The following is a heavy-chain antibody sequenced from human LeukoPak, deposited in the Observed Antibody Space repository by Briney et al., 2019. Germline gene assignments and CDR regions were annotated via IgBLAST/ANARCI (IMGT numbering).Heavy chain of an antibody. V-gene: IGHV4-38-2*02. Sequence: SETLSLTCTVSGYSINSGYYWGWIRQPPGKGLEWIGSIYHSGSTYYNPSLKSRVTISVDTSKNQFSLKLSSVTAADTAVYYCARDLGRGSPDDAFDIWGQGTMVTVSS. J-gene: IGHJ3*02. CDR2: IYHSGST. CDR1: GYSINSGYY. D-gene: IGHD1-26*01. CDR3: ARDLGRGSPDDAFDI.